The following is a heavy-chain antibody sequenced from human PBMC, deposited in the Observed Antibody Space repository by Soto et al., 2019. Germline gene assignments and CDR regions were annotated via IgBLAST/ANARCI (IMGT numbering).Heavy chain of an antibody. Sequence: SSEALSLTCPVSGSSISGYDWSWIRLPPGKGLEWIAYISYNSGSTNYNRALKSRVTISVDTSKSQFSLKLSSVTAADTAVYYSARLTGGYWGQGNLVTVS. J-gene: IGHJ4*02. V-gene: IGHV4-59*01. CDR3: ARLTGGY. CDR2: ISYNSGST. CDR1: GSSISGYD. D-gene: IGHD3-10*01.